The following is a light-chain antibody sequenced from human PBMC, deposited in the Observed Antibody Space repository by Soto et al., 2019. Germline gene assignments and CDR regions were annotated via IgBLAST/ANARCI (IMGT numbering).Light chain of an antibody. CDR1: SSNIGSNY. CDR3: AAWDDSLSGWV. J-gene: IGLJ3*02. Sequence: QPVLTQPPSASGTPGQRVTISCSGSSSNIGSNYVYWYQQLPGTAPKLLIYRNNQRPSGVPDRFAGSKSGTSASLAISGLRSEDEADYYCAAWDDSLSGWVFVGGTKLTVL. CDR2: RNN. V-gene: IGLV1-47*01.